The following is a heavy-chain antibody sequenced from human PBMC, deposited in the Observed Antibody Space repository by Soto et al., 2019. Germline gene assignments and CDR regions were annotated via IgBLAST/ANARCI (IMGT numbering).Heavy chain of an antibody. V-gene: IGHV4-34*01. D-gene: IGHD2-2*01. Sequence: QVQLQQWGAGLLKPSETLSLTCAVYGGSFSGYYWSWIRQPPGKGLEWIGEINHSGSTNYNPSLKSRVTISVDTSKNQCSLKLSSVTAADTAVYYCARGIVVVPAAPYFDYWGQGTLVTVSS. CDR1: GGSFSGYY. CDR2: INHSGST. J-gene: IGHJ4*02. CDR3: ARGIVVVPAAPYFDY.